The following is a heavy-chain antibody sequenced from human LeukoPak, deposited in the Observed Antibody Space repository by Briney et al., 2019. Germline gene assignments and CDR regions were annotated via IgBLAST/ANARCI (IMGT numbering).Heavy chain of an antibody. J-gene: IGHJ4*02. CDR1: GFTVSSNY. CDR2: IYSGGST. V-gene: IGHV3-53*01. Sequence: GGSLRLSCAASGFTVSSNYMSWVRQAPGKGLEWVSVIYSGGSTYYADSVKGRFTISRDNSKNALYLQMNSLRAEDTAVYYCAKGSLYCSSTSCYRGRSSWLPYYFDYWGQGTLVTVSS. CDR3: AKGSLYCSSTSCYRGRSSWLPYYFDY. D-gene: IGHD2-2*01.